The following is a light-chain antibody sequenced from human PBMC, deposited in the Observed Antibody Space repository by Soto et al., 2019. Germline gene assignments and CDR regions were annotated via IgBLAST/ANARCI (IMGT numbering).Light chain of an antibody. Sequence: DIQLTQSPSTLSASVGERVTITCRASQTVNTWLAWYQHKPGKAPKLLIYDASVLETGVPSRFSGISSGTEFTLTISSLQTDVFATYFCQQYNSDSPEGLTFGGGTKVE. CDR2: DAS. V-gene: IGKV1-5*01. CDR3: QQYNSDSPEGLT. CDR1: QTVNTW. J-gene: IGKJ4*01.